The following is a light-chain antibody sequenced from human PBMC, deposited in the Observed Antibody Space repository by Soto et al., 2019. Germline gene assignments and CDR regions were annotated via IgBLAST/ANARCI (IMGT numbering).Light chain of an antibody. Sequence: QSALTQPASVSGSPGQSITISCTGTSSDVGAYTFVSWYQQHPDKVPKLMIFDVSRRPSGVSDRFSGSKSGNTASLTISGLQPEEEADYYCSSYTSSSPHVFGSGTKVTVL. CDR2: DVS. CDR1: SSDVGAYTF. CDR3: SSYTSSSPHV. J-gene: IGLJ1*01. V-gene: IGLV2-14*03.